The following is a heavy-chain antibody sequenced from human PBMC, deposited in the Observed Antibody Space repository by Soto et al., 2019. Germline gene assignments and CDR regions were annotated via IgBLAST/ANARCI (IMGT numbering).Heavy chain of an antibody. J-gene: IGHJ5*02. Sequence: QVQLVQSGAEVKKPGASVKVSCKASRITYTTYAIRWVRQAPGQGLEWMGWINTGNGNTRYSQRFQGRVTLTTDTAASTAYMDLSSLTSDDTAVYYCARAISGYVTWGQGTLITVSS. D-gene: IGHD5-12*01. V-gene: IGHV1-3*04. CDR3: ARAISGYVT. CDR2: INTGNGNT. CDR1: RITYTTYA.